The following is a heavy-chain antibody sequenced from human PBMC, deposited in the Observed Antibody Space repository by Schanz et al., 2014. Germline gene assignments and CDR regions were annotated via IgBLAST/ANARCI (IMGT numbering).Heavy chain of an antibody. CDR3: GRAGTGMAGWYFEL. CDR1: GFSFSDYY. Sequence: GGSLRLSCAASGFSFSDYYMSWIRQAPGKGLEWISFINTGSNYINYADSVKGRFTISRDNSKNTLFLQMSSLRVDDMAVYYCGRAGTGMAGWYFELWGRGTLVTVSS. CDR2: INTGSNYI. V-gene: IGHV3-11*06. D-gene: IGHD5-18*01. J-gene: IGHJ2*01.